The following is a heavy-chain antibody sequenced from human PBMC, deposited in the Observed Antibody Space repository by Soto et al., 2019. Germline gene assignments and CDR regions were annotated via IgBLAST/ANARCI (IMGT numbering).Heavy chain of an antibody. D-gene: IGHD3-10*01. V-gene: IGHV1-18*01. J-gene: IGHJ5*02. CDR3: ATERITMVRGVIIRWFDP. CDR2: ISAYNGNT. Sequence: ASVKVSCKASGYTFTSYGISWVRQAPGQGLEWMGWISAYNGNTNYAQKLQGRVTMTTDTSTSTAYMELRNLRSDDTAVYYCATERITMVRGVIIRWFDPWGQGTLVTVSS. CDR1: GYTFTSYG.